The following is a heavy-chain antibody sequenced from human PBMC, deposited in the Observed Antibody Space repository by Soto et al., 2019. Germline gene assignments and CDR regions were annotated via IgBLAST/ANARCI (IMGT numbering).Heavy chain of an antibody. J-gene: IGHJ4*02. Sequence: GASVKVSCKASGDTFSSYAINWVRQAPGQGLEWMGGIIPMFGTANYAKKFKGRVTITAGATTSTVYMELSSLRSEDTAVYYCARDKGYCSDTRCPDFDYWGQGTLVTVSS. V-gene: IGHV1-69*13. CDR1: GDTFSSYA. CDR3: ARDKGYCSDTRCPDFDY. CDR2: IIPMFGTA. D-gene: IGHD2-15*01.